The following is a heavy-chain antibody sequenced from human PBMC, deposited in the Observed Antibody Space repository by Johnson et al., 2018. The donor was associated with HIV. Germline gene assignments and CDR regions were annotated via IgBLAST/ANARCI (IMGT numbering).Heavy chain of an antibody. Sequence: VQLVESGGGVVRPGGSLRLSCAASGFTFDDYGMSWVRQAPGKGLEWVSGINWNGGSTGYADSVKGRFTISRDNSKNTLDLQMNSRRAEDTAVYYCAKDRAIYSSRAVVAFDIWGQGTMVTVSS. J-gene: IGHJ3*02. V-gene: IGHV3-20*04. CDR3: AKDRAIYSSRAVVAFDI. CDR2: INWNGGST. D-gene: IGHD6-13*01. CDR1: GFTFDDYG.